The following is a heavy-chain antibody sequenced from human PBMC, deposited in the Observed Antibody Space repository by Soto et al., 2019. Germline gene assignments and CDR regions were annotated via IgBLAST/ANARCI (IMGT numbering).Heavy chain of an antibody. D-gene: IGHD6-13*01. CDR1: GGSISSSNW. J-gene: IGHJ6*02. CDR3: ARGYSSSWYEGYYYYYGMDV. Sequence: PSETLSLTCAVSGGSISSSNWWSWVRQPPGKGLEWIGEICHSGSTNYNPSLKSRVTISVDKSKNQFSLKLSSVTAADTAVYYCARGYSSSWYEGYYYYYGMDVWGQGTTVTVSS. CDR2: ICHSGST. V-gene: IGHV4-4*02.